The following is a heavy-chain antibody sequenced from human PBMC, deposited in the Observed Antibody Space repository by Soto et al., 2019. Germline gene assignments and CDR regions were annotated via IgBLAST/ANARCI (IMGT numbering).Heavy chain of an antibody. J-gene: IGHJ5*02. CDR1: GCSISSYY. CDR3: ARLYSSGWLNWFDP. CDR2: IYYSGST. D-gene: IGHD6-19*01. V-gene: IGHV4-59*01. Sequence: SETLSLTCTVSGCSISSYYWSWIRQPPGKGLEWIGYIYYSGSTNYNPSLKSRVTISVDTSKNQFSLKLSSVTAADTAVYYCARLYSSGWLNWFDPWGQGTLVTVSS.